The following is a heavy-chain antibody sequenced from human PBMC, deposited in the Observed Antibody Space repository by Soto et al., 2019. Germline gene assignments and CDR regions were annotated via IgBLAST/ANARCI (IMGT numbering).Heavy chain of an antibody. Sequence: SETLSLTCTVSGGSVNTAPYHWSWIRQSPRNGLEWIGNIYYTGSTNYNPSFESRVAISLDTSNNQFSLRLTSLTAADTAVYFCARDHHSYYDTSGYYPYFDFWSQGTLVTVSS. J-gene: IGHJ4*02. CDR3: ARDHHSYYDTSGYYPYFDF. V-gene: IGHV4-61*01. CDR1: GGSVNTAPYH. CDR2: IYYTGST. D-gene: IGHD3-22*01.